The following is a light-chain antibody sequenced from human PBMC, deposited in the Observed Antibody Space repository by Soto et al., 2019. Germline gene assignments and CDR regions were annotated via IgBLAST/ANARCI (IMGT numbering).Light chain of an antibody. CDR2: ENF. J-gene: IGLJ2*01. Sequence: SYELTQPPSVSVAPGQTARIACGGDKIGSKGVHWYQVQPGQAPVLVIYENFDRPSGIPERFSGSNSGNTATLTISRVEGGDAAHCYCQVWEVSGVNRVVFGGGTKLTVL. CDR3: QVWEVSGVNRVV. CDR1: KIGSKG. V-gene: IGLV3-21*02.